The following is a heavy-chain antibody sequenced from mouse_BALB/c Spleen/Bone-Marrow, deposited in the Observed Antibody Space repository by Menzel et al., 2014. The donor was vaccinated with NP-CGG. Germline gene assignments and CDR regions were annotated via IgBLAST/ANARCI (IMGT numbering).Heavy chain of an antibody. CDR2: IYPGSGST. V-gene: IGHV1S22*01. CDR3: TKGLPSAY. J-gene: IGHJ3*01. D-gene: IGHD2-4*01. CDR1: GYTFTSYW. Sequence: KLSCKASGYTFTSYWMHWVKQRPGQGLEWIGNIYPGSGSTNYDEKFKSKATLTVDTSSSTAYMQLSSLTSEDSAVYYCTKGLPSAYWGQGTLVTVSA.